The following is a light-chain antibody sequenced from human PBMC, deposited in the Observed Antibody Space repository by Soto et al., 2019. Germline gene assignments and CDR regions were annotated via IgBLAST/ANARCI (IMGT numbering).Light chain of an antibody. Sequence: DIQMTQSPSTLSASVGDRVTITCRASQSISSWLAWYQQKPGKAPRLLIYQASSLESGVPSRFSGSGSGTEFTLTITSLQPDDFATYYCQQYNGYSRTFGQGTKVEIK. V-gene: IGKV1-5*03. J-gene: IGKJ1*01. CDR1: QSISSW. CDR2: QAS. CDR3: QQYNGYSRT.